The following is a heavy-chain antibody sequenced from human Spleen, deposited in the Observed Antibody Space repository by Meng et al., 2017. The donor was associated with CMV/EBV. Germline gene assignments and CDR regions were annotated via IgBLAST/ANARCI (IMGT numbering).Heavy chain of an antibody. J-gene: IGHJ4*02. CDR3: ARADIVVVPAAGLSFDY. D-gene: IGHD2-2*01. CDR2: IYSGGSST. CDR1: GFTFSNYA. V-gene: IGHV3-23*03. Sequence: GGSLRLSCAASGFTFSNYAMSWVRQAPGKGLEWVSVIYSGGSSTYYADSVKGRFTISRDNSKNTLYLQMNSLRAEDTAVYYCARADIVVVPAAGLSFDYWGQGTLVTVSS.